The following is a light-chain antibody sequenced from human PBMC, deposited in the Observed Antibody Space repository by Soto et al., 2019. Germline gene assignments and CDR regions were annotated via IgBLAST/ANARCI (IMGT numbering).Light chain of an antibody. Sequence: IQLTQSPPSLSASVGDRVTVTCRASQAIGSYLTWYQQKPGKAPKLLIYAASTLHRGVPSRFSGSGSGTDFSLPISSLQPEDFGTYYCQQLKGSPPIPFGPGTKVDIK. J-gene: IGKJ3*01. CDR2: AAS. CDR1: QAIGSY. CDR3: QQLKGSPPIP. V-gene: IGKV1-9*01.